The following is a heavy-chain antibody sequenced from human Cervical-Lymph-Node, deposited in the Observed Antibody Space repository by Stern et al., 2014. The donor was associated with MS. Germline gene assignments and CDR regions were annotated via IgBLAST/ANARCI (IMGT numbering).Heavy chain of an antibody. CDR1: GYTFTNYG. J-gene: IGHJ4*02. CDR3: ARTCVRAFDY. Sequence: QMQLVQSGSEVKKPGASVKVSCKASGYTFTNYGITWVRQAPGRGLEWMGWISAYNGDTNYAQNLQGRVTMTTDTSMTTAYMELRSLRSDDTAVYYCARTCVRAFDYWGQGSLVTVSS. V-gene: IGHV1-18*01. CDR2: ISAYNGDT.